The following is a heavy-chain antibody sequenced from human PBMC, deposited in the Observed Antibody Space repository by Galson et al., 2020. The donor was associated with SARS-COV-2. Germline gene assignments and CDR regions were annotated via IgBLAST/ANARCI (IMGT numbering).Heavy chain of an antibody. CDR1: GLAFNYYT. CDR2: IRSSSSDM. V-gene: IGHV3-21*01. D-gene: IGHD2-15*01. Sequence: GGSLRLSCAASGLAFNYYTMHWVRQAPGTGLEWVSSIRSSSSDMYYRDSVRGRFTVSRDNAKKSLFLQMNSLRVEDTAVYYCAVQGARGSTWYFDLWGRGTLVTVSS. CDR3: AVQGARGSTWYFDL. J-gene: IGHJ2*01.